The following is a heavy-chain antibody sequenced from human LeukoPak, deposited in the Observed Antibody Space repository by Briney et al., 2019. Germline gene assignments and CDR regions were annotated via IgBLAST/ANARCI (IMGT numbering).Heavy chain of an antibody. CDR1: GYTFTGYY. CDR2: INPNSGGT. V-gene: IGHV1-2*02. D-gene: IGHD2-15*01. J-gene: IGHJ4*02. CDR3: AREVPATPSYDY. Sequence: ASVKVSCKASGYTFTGYYMHWVRQALGQGLEWMGWINPNSGGTYYAQKFQGRVTMTRDTSISTAYMELSRLRSDDTAVYYCAREVPATPSYDYWGQGTLVTVSS.